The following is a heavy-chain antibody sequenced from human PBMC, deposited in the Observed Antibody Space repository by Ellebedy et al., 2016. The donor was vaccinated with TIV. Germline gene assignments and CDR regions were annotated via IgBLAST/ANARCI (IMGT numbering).Heavy chain of an antibody. Sequence: ASVKVSXXASGYTFLTYGITWVRQAPGQGLEWMGRISGYNGKTDFAQKFQDRVTMTTDRPTSTAYMELRSLRFDDTAVYYCARDSPLDHDFWGVWGKGTTVTVSS. J-gene: IGHJ6*04. V-gene: IGHV1-18*01. CDR1: GYTFLTYG. D-gene: IGHD3-3*01. CDR3: ARDSPLDHDFWGV. CDR2: ISGYNGKT.